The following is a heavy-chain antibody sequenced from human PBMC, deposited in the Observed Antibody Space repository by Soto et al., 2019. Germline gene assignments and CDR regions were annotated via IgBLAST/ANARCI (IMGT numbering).Heavy chain of an antibody. CDR2: ISTRSSYI. Sequence: EVQLLESGGGLVKPGGSLRLSCAASGFSFSGFAMTWVRQSPGKGLEWVSSISTRSSYIHYADSVKGRFTISRDNAHSSLHLQMDSLRGEDTAVYFSARLIEYTSSSIDYWGQGSLVTVSS. V-gene: IGHV3-21*06. CDR3: ARLIEYTSSSIDY. CDR1: GFSFSGFA. D-gene: IGHD2-2*01. J-gene: IGHJ4*02.